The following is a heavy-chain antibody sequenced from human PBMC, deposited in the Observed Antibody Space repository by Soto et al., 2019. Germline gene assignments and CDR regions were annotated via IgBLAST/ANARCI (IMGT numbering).Heavy chain of an antibody. CDR2: IKQDGSRK. CDR3: ARALLYSASGSGWFDP. CDR1: GFTFSKFW. J-gene: IGHJ5*02. D-gene: IGHD2-2*02. Sequence: AGSLRLSFAASGFTFSKFWMSCVRQAPGTGLEWVANIKQDGSRKYYVDSVKVRFTISRDNAKNSLYLQMNSLTADDTAVYYCARALLYSASGSGWFDPWGQGTLVTVSS. V-gene: IGHV3-7*03.